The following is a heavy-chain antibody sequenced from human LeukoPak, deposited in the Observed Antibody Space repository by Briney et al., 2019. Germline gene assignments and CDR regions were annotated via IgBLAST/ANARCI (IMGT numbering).Heavy chain of an antibody. CDR3: XXXXXXXXXXXXXSXWFDP. CDR2: IHHDGIT. J-gene: IGHJ5*02. CDR1: GYSXXXGYF. V-gene: IGHV4-38-2*01. Sequence: XXXSGYSXXXGYFWGWIRPPPGKGLEWIGNIHHDGITYYNPSLKSRVTISLDPSKNQFSLKLTSVAAADTALYHXXXXXXXXXXXXXXSXWFDPWGQGTLVTVSS.